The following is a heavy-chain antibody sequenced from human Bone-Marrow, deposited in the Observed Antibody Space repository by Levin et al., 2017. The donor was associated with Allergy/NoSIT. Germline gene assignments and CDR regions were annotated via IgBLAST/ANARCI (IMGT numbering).Heavy chain of an antibody. CDR1: GFTFDNYA. Sequence: GESLKISCAASGFTFDNYAMTWVRQAPGRGLEWVSAISGNGASTYYADSVKGRFTISRDNSRNTLYVQMDSLRVEDTDLYYCAKVSHYNVFSGLDVWGQGTTVTVS. V-gene: IGHV3-23*01. CDR3: AKVSHYNVFSGLDV. J-gene: IGHJ6*02. D-gene: IGHD3-10*01. CDR2: ISGNGAST.